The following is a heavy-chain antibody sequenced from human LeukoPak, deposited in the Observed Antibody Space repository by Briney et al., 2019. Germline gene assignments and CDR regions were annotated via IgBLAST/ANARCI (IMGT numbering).Heavy chain of an antibody. CDR2: ISYSGST. V-gene: IGHV4-59*08. J-gene: IGHJ4*02. CDR3: VRGYSGYPYYLDY. Sequence: SETLSLTCTVSGGSISGYYWTWIRQPPGKGLEWIGYISYSGSTSSHPSLKSRVIISLDMSKSQFSLKLTSVTAADTAVYYCVRGYSGYPYYLDYWGQGTLVTVPS. CDR1: GGSISGYY. D-gene: IGHD5-12*01.